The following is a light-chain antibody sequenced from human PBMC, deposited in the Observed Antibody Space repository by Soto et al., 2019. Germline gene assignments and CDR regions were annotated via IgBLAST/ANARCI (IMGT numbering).Light chain of an antibody. V-gene: IGLV2-14*01. Sequence: QSVLTQPASVSGSPGQSITISCTGTRGDIGIYNYVSWYQQHPGKAPKLIICEVTNRPSGVSSRFSGSKSGTTAPLTISGPRAEDEADYCCTSFTTTNIWVFGGGTKLTVL. CDR1: RGDIGIYNY. J-gene: IGLJ3*02. CDR2: EVT. CDR3: TSFTTTNIWV.